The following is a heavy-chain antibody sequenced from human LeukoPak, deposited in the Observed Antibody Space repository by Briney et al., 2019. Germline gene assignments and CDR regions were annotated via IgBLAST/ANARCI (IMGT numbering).Heavy chain of an antibody. D-gene: IGHD3-10*01. Sequence: GGSLRLSCAASGFTFSSYSMNWVRQAPGRGLEWVSSISSSSSYIYYADSVKGRFTISRDNAKNSLYLQMNSLRAEDTALYHCARDHGYGSGSLYSSDAFDIWGQGTMVTVSS. CDR2: ISSSSSYI. CDR1: GFTFSSYS. J-gene: IGHJ3*02. CDR3: ARDHGYGSGSLYSSDAFDI. V-gene: IGHV3-21*04.